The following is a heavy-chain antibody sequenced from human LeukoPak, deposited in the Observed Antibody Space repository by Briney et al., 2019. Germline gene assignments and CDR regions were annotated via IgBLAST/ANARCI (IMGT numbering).Heavy chain of an antibody. J-gene: IGHJ4*02. CDR2: IRSKAYGGTT. CDR3: TRDRYYFDY. CDR1: GFTFGDYA. V-gene: IGHV3-49*04. Sequence: PGGSLRLSCTASGFTFGDYAMSWVRQAPGKGLERVGFIRSKAYGGTTEYAASVKGRFTISRDDSKSIAYLQMNSLKTEDTAVYYCTRDRYYFDYWGQGTLVTVSS.